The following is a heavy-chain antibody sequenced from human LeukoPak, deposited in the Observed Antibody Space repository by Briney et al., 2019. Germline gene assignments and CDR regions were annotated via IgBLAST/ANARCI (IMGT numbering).Heavy chain of an antibody. CDR1: GGSISSYY. J-gene: IGHJ6*03. V-gene: IGHV4-59*01. CDR2: IYYSGST. Sequence: PSETLSLTCTVSGGSISSYYWSWIRQPPGKGLEWIGYIYYSGSTNYNPSLKSRVTISVDTSKNQFSLKLSSVTAADTAVYYCARDRAGPYYYMDVWGKGTTVTVSS. D-gene: IGHD3-10*01. CDR3: ARDRAGPYYYMDV.